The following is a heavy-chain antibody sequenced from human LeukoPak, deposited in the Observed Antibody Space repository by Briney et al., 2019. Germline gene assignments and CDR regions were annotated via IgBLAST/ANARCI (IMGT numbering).Heavy chain of an antibody. CDR1: GGSTSSSSYY. J-gene: IGHJ6*02. CDR2: IYYSGST. V-gene: IGHV4-39*01. CDR3: ARTAAAGTGARDYYYYGMDV. D-gene: IGHD6-13*01. Sequence: SETLSLTCTVSGGSTSSSSYYWGWIRQPPGKGLEWIGSIYYSGSTYYNPSLKSQVTISVDTSKNQFSLKLSSVTAADTAVYYCARTAAAGTGARDYYYYGMDVWGQGTTVTVSS.